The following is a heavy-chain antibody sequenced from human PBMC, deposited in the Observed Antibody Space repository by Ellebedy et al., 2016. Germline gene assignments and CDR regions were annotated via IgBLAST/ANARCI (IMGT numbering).Heavy chain of an antibody. CDR3: ARDNIVVVPAAMENYYYGMDV. J-gene: IGHJ6*02. V-gene: IGHV1-46*01. D-gene: IGHD2-2*01. CDR2: INPSGGST. Sequence: ASVKVSXKASGYTFTSYYMHWVRQAPGQGLEWMGIINPSGGSTSYAQKFQGRVTMTRDTSTSTVYMELSSLRSEDTAVYYCARDNIVVVPAAMENYYYGMDVWGQGTTVTVSS. CDR1: GYTFTSYY.